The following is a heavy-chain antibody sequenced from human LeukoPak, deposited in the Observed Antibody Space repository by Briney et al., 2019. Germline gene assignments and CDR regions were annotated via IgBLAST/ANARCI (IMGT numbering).Heavy chain of an antibody. D-gene: IGHD6-13*01. Sequence: SVKVSCKASGGTFSSYAISWVRQAPGQGLEWMGGIIPIFGTANYAQKFQGRVTITADESTSTAYMELSSLRSEDTAVYYCARDWSIAAAEYYFDYWGQGTLVTVSS. J-gene: IGHJ4*02. CDR1: GGTFSSYA. CDR3: ARDWSIAAAEYYFDY. CDR2: IIPIFGTA. V-gene: IGHV1-69*13.